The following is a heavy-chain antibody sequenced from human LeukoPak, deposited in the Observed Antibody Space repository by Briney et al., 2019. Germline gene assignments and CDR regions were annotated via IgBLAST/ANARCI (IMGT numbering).Heavy chain of an antibody. CDR2: ISRNSDGA. J-gene: IGHJ4*02. Sequence: PGGSLRLSCAASGFTFSNYVMGWVRQAPGKGLEWVSAISRNSDGADYADSVRGRFTISRDNSKNTLYQQMNSLRAEDTAVYYCAKRTGVTELHFDHWGQGTLVTVSS. CDR3: AKRTGVTELHFDH. V-gene: IGHV3-23*01. CDR1: GFTFSNYV. D-gene: IGHD1-7*01.